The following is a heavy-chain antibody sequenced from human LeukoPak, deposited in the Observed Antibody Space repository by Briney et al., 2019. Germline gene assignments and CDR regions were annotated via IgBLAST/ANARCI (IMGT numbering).Heavy chain of an antibody. CDR1: GGSISGYY. J-gene: IGHJ4*02. CDR3: ASGYSYGQFDY. Sequence: PSETLSLTCSVSGGSISGYYWSWIRQPPGKGLEWIGYISYSGNTNYNPSLKSRVTISVDTSKNQFSLKLSSVTAADTVVYYCASGYSYGQFDYWGQGTLVTVSS. V-gene: IGHV4-59*08. D-gene: IGHD5-18*01. CDR2: ISYSGNT.